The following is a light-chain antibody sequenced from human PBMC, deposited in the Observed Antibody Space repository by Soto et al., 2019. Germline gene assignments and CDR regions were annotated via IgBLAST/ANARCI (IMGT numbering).Light chain of an antibody. CDR1: QVISNY. V-gene: IGKV1-27*01. Sequence: DIQMTQSPSSLSASVEDRVTITCRASQVISNYLAWYQQKPGKVPKLLIYAASTLQSGVPSRFSGSGSGTDFTLTISSLQPEDVATYYCQKYNSAPLTFGGGPKVDSK. CDR3: QKYNSAPLT. J-gene: IGKJ4*01. CDR2: AAS.